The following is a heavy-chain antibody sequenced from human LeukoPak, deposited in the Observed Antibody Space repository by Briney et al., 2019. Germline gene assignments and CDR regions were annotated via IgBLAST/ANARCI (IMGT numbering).Heavy chain of an antibody. J-gene: IGHJ4*02. V-gene: IGHV1-18*01. Sequence: ASVKVSCKASGYTFTSYGISWVRQAPGQGLEWMGWISAYNGNTNYAQKLQGRVTMTADTSTSTAYMELRSLRSDDTAVYYCTRAVLYGDLDYWGQGTLVTVSS. CDR1: GYTFTSYG. CDR3: TRAVLYGDLDY. D-gene: IGHD4-17*01. CDR2: ISAYNGNT.